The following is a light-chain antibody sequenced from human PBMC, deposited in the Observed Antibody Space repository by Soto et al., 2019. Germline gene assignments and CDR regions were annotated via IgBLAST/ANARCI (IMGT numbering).Light chain of an antibody. J-gene: IGKJ1*01. V-gene: IGKV3-20*01. CDR2: DVS. CDR1: QSVSSNY. CDR3: QQYGISPT. Sequence: DIVLSQSSGTLSLSPGERATLSCRSSQSVSSNYLAWYQQKPDQAPRLVIYDVSGRATGIPDKFSGSGSETDFTLTISGLEPEDSVVYYCQQYGISPTFGQGTKVEIK.